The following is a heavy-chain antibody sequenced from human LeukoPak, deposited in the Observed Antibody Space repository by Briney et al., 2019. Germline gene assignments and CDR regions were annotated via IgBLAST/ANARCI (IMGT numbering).Heavy chain of an antibody. CDR3: ARLSDYDILTGYGWFDP. CDR2: INPNSGGT. D-gene: IGHD3-9*01. CDR1: GYTFTGYY. J-gene: IGHJ5*02. Sequence: GGSVTVSCKASGYTFTGYYMHWVRQAPGQGLEWMGWINPNSGGTNYAQKFQGRVTMTRDTSISTAYMELSRLRSDDTAVYYCARLSDYDILTGYGWFDPWGQGTLVTVSS. V-gene: IGHV1-2*02.